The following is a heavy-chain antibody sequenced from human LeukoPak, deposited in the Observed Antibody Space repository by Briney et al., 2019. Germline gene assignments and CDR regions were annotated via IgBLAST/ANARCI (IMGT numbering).Heavy chain of an antibody. CDR1: GFTFSSYW. CDR3: AGRPTYDYGDFVYYFDY. J-gene: IGHJ4*02. Sequence: GGSLRLSCAASGFTFSSYWMHWVRQAPGKGLVWVSRINFDGSSTGYADSVKGRFTISRDNAKNTLYLQMNSLRAEDTAVYYCAGRPTYDYGDFVYYFDYWGQGTLVTVSS. CDR2: INFDGSST. D-gene: IGHD4-17*01. V-gene: IGHV3-74*01.